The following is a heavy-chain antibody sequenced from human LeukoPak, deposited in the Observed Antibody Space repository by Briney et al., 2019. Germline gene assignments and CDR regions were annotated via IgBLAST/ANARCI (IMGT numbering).Heavy chain of an antibody. CDR1: GFTFSSYG. V-gene: IGHV3-23*01. Sequence: GGSLRLSCAASGFTFSSYGMSWVRQAPGKGLEWVSAISGSGGSTYYADSVKGRFTISRDNSKNTLYLQMNSLRAEDTAVYYCAKDERYYDSSGSDYWGQGTLVTVSS. CDR2: ISGSGGST. CDR3: AKDERYYDSSGSDY. J-gene: IGHJ4*02. D-gene: IGHD3-22*01.